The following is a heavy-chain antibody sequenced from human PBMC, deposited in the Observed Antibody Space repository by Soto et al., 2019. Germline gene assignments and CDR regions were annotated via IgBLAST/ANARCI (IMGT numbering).Heavy chain of an antibody. CDR2: IRSKTNSYAT. J-gene: IGHJ5*02. D-gene: IGHD3-22*01. Sequence: QSGGSLRLSCAASGFTFSVSAMHWVRQASGKGLEWVGRIRSKTNSYATAYAASVKGRFTISRDDSKNTAYLQMNSLRTEDTAVYYCTRDPRNYYDSSGSANWFDPWGQGTLVTVSS. CDR1: GFTFSVSA. V-gene: IGHV3-73*01. CDR3: TRDPRNYYDSSGSANWFDP.